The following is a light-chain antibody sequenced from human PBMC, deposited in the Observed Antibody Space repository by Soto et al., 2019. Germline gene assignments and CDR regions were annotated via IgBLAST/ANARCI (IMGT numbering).Light chain of an antibody. V-gene: IGKV1-5*03. J-gene: IGKJ2*01. CDR1: QSIGIW. Sequence: DIQMTQSPSTLSASVGDRVTITCRASQSIGIWLGWYQQKPGKAPKLLIYKASSLKSEVPSRFRGSGFGTDFTLTISRLQPDDSATYYCEQYDSYVTFGQGTKLELK. CDR3: EQYDSYVT. CDR2: KAS.